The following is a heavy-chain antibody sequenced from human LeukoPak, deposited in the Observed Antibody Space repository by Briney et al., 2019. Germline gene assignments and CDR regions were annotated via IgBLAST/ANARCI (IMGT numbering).Heavy chain of an antibody. CDR2: IRYDGSNK. CDR3: ANSKVADFHY. D-gene: IGHD6-19*01. J-gene: IGHJ4*02. V-gene: IGHV3-30*02. Sequence: GGSLRLSCAASGFTFSSYVMHWVRQAPGKGLEWVAFIRYDGSNKYYADSVKGRFTISRDNSKNTVYLQMNSLRVDDTAVYYCANSKVADFHYWGQGTRVTVSS. CDR1: GFTFSSYV.